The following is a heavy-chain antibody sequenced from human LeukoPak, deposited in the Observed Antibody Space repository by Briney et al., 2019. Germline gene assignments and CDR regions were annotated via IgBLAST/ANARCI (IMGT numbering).Heavy chain of an antibody. CDR1: GYTFTSYG. Sequence: ASVKVSCKASGYTFTSYGISWVRQAPGQGLEWMGWISAYNGNTNYAQKLQGRVTMTTDTSTSTAYMELRSLRSDDTAVYYCARDGTYYDFWSGYLTYYYHYYMDVWGKGTTVTVSS. CDR2: ISAYNGNT. J-gene: IGHJ6*03. D-gene: IGHD3-3*01. CDR3: ARDGTYYDFWSGYLTYYYHYYMDV. V-gene: IGHV1-18*01.